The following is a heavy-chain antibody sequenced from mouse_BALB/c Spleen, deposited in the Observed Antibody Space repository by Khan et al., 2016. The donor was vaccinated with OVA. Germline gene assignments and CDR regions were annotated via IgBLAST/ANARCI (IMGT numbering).Heavy chain of an antibody. CDR1: GYTFTSYT. D-gene: IGHD2-10*01. CDR2: INPSTIYT. V-gene: IGHV1-4*01. CDR3: SRVGPYHGSYGAWFAY. Sequence: QVQLKESGAELARPGASVKMSCKASGYTFTSYTIHWVKQRPGQGLEWIGYINPSTIYTNYNQKFRDKATLTADKSSRTAYIQLSSLTSEDSAVYYCSRVGPYHGSYGAWFAYWGQGTLVTVSA. J-gene: IGHJ3*01.